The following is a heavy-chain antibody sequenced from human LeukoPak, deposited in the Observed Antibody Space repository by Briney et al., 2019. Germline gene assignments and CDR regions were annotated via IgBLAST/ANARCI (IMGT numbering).Heavy chain of an antibody. V-gene: IGHV4-59*12. CDR3: ARIGGSYYEYYFDY. CDR2: TLYSGST. J-gene: IGHJ4*02. CDR1: GGSISYYY. D-gene: IGHD1-26*01. Sequence: SETLSLTCTVSGGSISYYYWNWIRQPPGKGLEWIGHTLYSGSTNYNPSLKSRVTISVDTSKNQFSLRLSSVTAADTAVYYCARIGGSYYEYYFDYWGQGTLVTVSS.